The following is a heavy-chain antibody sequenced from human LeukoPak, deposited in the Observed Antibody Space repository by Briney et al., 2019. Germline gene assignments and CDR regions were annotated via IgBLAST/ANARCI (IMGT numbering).Heavy chain of an antibody. J-gene: IGHJ3*02. CDR3: ATGLAVAAPRDAFDI. CDR1: GGSISSYY. D-gene: IGHD6-19*01. V-gene: IGHV4-4*07. CDR2: IYTSGST. Sequence: SETLSLTCTVSGGSISSYYWSWIRQPPGKGLEWIGRIYTSGSTNYNPSLKSRVTMSVDTSKNQFSLKLSSVTAADTAVYYCATGLAVAAPRDAFDIWGQGTMVTVSS.